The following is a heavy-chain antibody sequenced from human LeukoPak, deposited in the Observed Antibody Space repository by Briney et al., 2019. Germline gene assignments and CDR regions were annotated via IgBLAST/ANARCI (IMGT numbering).Heavy chain of an antibody. CDR2: ISAYNGNT. CDR3: ARRYYYAVKGGLDY. V-gene: IGHV1-18*01. J-gene: IGHJ4*02. CDR1: GYTFTSYG. Sequence: GASVKVSCKASGYTFTSYGISWVRQAPGQGLEWMGWISAYNGNTNYAQKLQGRVTMTTDTSTSTAYMELRSLRSDDTAVYYCARRYYYAVKGGLDYWGQGTLVTVSS. D-gene: IGHD3-10*01.